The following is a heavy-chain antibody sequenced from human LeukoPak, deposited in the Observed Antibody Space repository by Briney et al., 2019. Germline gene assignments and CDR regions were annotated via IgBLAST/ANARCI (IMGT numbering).Heavy chain of an antibody. CDR1: GGSISSSSYY. J-gene: IGHJ5*02. D-gene: IGHD2-2*01. V-gene: IGHV4-39*01. CDR3: ARPSSTRSNWLDP. Sequence: SETLSLTCTVSGGSISSSSYYWGWIRQPPGKGLEWIGSIYYSGSTYYNPSLKSRVTISVDTSKNQFSLKLSSVTAADTAVYYCARPSSTRSNWLDPWGQGTLVTVSS. CDR2: IYYSGST.